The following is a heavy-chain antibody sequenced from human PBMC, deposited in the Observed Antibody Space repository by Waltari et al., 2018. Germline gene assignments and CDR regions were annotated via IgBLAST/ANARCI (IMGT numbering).Heavy chain of an antibody. D-gene: IGHD3-10*01. CDR3: ARDPAQTYGSGSYGILDY. V-gene: IGHV3-33*01. J-gene: IGHJ4*02. Sequence: QLQLVESGGGVVQPGRSLRLSCSASGFTLSSSGLHWFRQAPGKGLAWVAVIWYDGSNKYYADAVKGRFTISRDNSKNTLYLQMKSMRAEDTAVYYCARDPAQTYGSGSYGILDYWGQGTLVTVSS. CDR2: IWYDGSNK. CDR1: GFTLSSSG.